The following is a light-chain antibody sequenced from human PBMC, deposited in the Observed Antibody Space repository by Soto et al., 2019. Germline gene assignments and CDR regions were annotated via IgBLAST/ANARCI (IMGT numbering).Light chain of an antibody. CDR1: QRISRW. J-gene: IGKJ5*01. Sequence: DIQMTQSPSTLSAFVGDRVNITCRASQRISRWLAWYQQKPGKAPKVLIYRASSLQSGVPSRFSGNGSGTEFTLTISSLQPDDFATYYCQQYYSYYTFGQGTRLEIK. CDR2: RAS. V-gene: IGKV1-5*03. CDR3: QQYYSYYT.